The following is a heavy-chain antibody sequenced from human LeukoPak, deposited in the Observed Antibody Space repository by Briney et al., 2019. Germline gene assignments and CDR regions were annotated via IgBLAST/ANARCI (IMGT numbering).Heavy chain of an antibody. Sequence: GGSLRLSCAASGFTFNNAWMTWVRQAPGKGLEWVCRIKSKTDYGTTDYAAPVKGRFTISSDDSKNTLYLQMNSLKTEDTAVYYCTTEGDNSGYLGHLFDYWGQGTLVTVSS. J-gene: IGHJ4*02. D-gene: IGHD3-22*01. CDR3: TTEGDNSGYLGHLFDY. V-gene: IGHV3-15*01. CDR2: IKSKTDYGTT. CDR1: GFTFNNAW.